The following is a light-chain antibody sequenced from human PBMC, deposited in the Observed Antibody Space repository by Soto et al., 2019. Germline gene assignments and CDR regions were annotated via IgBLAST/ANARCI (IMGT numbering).Light chain of an antibody. CDR1: QGISSA. J-gene: IGKJ3*01. CDR3: QQFNSPFT. CDR2: DAS. V-gene: IGKV1-13*02. Sequence: AIQLTQSPSSLSASVGDRVTITCRASQGISSALAWYQQKPGKAPKLLIYDASSLESGVPSRFSGSGSGTDFTLTISSLQPEDFATYYCQQFNSPFTFDPGTKVDIK.